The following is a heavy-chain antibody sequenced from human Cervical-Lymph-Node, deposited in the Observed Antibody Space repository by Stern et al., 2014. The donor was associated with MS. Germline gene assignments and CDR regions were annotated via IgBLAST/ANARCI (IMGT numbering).Heavy chain of an antibody. CDR3: TRTARGCSTTSCLDP. Sequence: EVQLVESGGGLVQPGGSLKLSCAASGFTFSGAVLHWVRQASGKGLEWIGRIRSKAKSHATTYAASVEGRFTISRDYSKNTAYLQMNSLKTDDTAVYYCTRTARGCSTTSCLDPWGQGTLVIVS. V-gene: IGHV3-73*01. D-gene: IGHD2-2*01. CDR2: IRSKAKSHAT. J-gene: IGHJ5*02. CDR1: GFTFSGAV.